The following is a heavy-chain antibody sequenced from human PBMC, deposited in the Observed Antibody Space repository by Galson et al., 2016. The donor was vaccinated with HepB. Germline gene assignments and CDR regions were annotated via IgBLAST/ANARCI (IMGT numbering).Heavy chain of an antibody. D-gene: IGHD3-10*01. CDR2: IYWDDDK. CDR1: GFSFSTSGAS. CDR3: AHSSFASSYDY. Sequence: PALVKPTQTLTLTCSFSGFSFSTSGASVGWIRQPPGKALEWLALIYWDDDKRYSPSLTSRLSISKDIPKNQVVLRMTNMDPVDTATYFCAHSSFASSYDYWGQGTLVTVSS. J-gene: IGHJ4*02. V-gene: IGHV2-5*02.